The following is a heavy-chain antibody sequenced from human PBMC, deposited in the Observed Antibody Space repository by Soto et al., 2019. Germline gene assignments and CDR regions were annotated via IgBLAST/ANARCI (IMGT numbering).Heavy chain of an antibody. D-gene: IGHD1-26*01. CDR3: ATSPPWELPYSNFDY. CDR2: FDPEDGVT. CDR1: GYTLTELS. J-gene: IGHJ4*02. V-gene: IGHV1-24*01. Sequence: GASVKVSCKVSGYTLTELSMHWVRQAPGKGLEWMGGFDPEDGVTIYAQKFQGRVAMTEDTSTDTAYMELSSLRSEDTAVYYCATSPPWELPYSNFDYWGQGTLVTVSS.